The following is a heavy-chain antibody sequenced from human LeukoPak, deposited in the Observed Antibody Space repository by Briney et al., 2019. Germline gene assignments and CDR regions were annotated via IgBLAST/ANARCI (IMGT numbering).Heavy chain of an antibody. CDR2: IKDGGSEK. CDR3: ARGGHRNLDY. V-gene: IGHV3-7*05. Sequence: GGSLRLSCAGTGFNVSSNQMSWVRQAPGKGLEWVATIKDGGSEKYYVDSVKGRFTISRDNAGNSVHLQMNSLRAEDTAVYYCARGGHRNLDYWGQGALVTVSS. J-gene: IGHJ4*02. CDR1: GFNVSSNQ.